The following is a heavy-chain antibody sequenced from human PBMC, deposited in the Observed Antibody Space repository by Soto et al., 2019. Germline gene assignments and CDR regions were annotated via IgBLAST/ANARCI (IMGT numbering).Heavy chain of an antibody. CDR1: GYNFITNG. Sequence: ASVKVSCKASGYNFITNGINWVRQAPGQGLGWMGWISPANGDRKYAQKFKDRLTMTSEISTTTSYMELTNLRSDDTAVYFCARGRYFATTHRQWWYFDFWGRGTLVTVSS. CDR3: ARGRYFATTHRQWWYFDF. CDR2: ISPANGDR. V-gene: IGHV1-18*01. J-gene: IGHJ2*01. D-gene: IGHD6-19*01.